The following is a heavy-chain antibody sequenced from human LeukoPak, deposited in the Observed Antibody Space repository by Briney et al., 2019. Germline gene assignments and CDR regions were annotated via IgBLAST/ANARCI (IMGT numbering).Heavy chain of an antibody. V-gene: IGHV1-2*06. CDR2: INPDSGGT. Sequence: TSVKVSCKAAGYTFTGYYMFWVRQAPGQGLEWMGRINPDSGGTNYAQKFQGRVTMTRDTSISTAYMELSRLRSDDTAVYYCARGYCSGGSCYSVENWFDPWGQGTLVTVSS. CDR1: GYTFTGYY. J-gene: IGHJ5*02. CDR3: ARGYCSGGSCYSVENWFDP. D-gene: IGHD2-15*01.